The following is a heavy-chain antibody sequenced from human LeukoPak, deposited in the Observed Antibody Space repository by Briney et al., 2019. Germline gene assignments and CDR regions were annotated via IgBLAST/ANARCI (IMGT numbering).Heavy chain of an antibody. V-gene: IGHV3-74*01. CDR3: ARDRGISAYVEY. CDR2: VSSDGSST. Sequence: GGSLRLSCAASGFTFSSYWMHWVRQAPGKGLVWVSRVSSDGSSTTYADSVKGRLTISRDNAKNTLYLQMNSLRAEDTAVYYCARDRGISAYVEYWGQGTLVTVSS. J-gene: IGHJ4*02. CDR1: GFTFSSYW. D-gene: IGHD2-15*01.